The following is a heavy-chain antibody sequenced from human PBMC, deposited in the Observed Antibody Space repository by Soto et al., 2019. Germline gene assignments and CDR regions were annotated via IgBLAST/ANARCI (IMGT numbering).Heavy chain of an antibody. J-gene: IGHJ4*02. CDR3: VKDRSDTWSFDY. CDR2: VSHDGTLY. Sequence: QVQLVESGGGVVQPGRSLRLSCSASGFIYSSCAMHWVRQVPGKGLEWLAVVSHDGTLYPYADSVKGRFIISRDNSRKMLYLQMNSLRPDDTAMYYCVKDRSDTWSFDYWGQGTLVTVSS. D-gene: IGHD2-8*02. V-gene: IGHV3-30*18. CDR1: GFIYSSCA.